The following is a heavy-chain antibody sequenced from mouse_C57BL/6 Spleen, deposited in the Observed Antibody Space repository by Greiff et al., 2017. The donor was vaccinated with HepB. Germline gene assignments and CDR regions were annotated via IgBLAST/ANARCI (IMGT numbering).Heavy chain of an antibody. J-gene: IGHJ4*01. V-gene: IGHV1-26*01. Sequence: VQLQQSGPELVKPGASVKISCKASGYTFTDYYMNWVKQSHGKSLEWIGDINPNNGGTSYNQKFKGKATLTVDKSSSTAYMELRSLTSEDSAVYYCARAETAQATRAYAMDYWGQGTSVTVSS. CDR2: INPNNGGT. CDR3: ARAETAQATRAYAMDY. CDR1: GYTFTDYY. D-gene: IGHD3-2*02.